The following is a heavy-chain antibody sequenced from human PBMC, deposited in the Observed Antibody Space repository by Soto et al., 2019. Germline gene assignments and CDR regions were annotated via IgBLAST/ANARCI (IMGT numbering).Heavy chain of an antibody. Sequence: QVQLQESGPGLVKPSGTLSLTCAVSGGSIGSTNWWSWVRQPPGKGLEWIGEIYHSGSTNYNPSLRSRVTMSVDKSKNPFSLKLSSVTAADTAVYYCARCVAAVGPIDYWGQGTLVTVSS. CDR2: IYHSGST. D-gene: IGHD6-13*01. J-gene: IGHJ4*02. CDR3: ARCVAAVGPIDY. CDR1: GGSIGSTNW. V-gene: IGHV4-4*02.